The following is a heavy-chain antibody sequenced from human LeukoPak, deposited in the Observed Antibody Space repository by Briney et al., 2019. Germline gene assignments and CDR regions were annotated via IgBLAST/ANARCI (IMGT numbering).Heavy chain of an antibody. CDR2: INHSGST. Sequence: SETLSLTCAVHGGSFSGYYWSWIRQPPGKGLEWIGEINHSGSTNYNPSLKSRVTISVDTSKNQFSLKLSSVTAADTAVYYCARGTTVTTANFQHWGQGTLVTVSS. J-gene: IGHJ1*01. D-gene: IGHD4-17*01. CDR1: GGSFSGYY. V-gene: IGHV4-34*01. CDR3: ARGTTVTTANFQH.